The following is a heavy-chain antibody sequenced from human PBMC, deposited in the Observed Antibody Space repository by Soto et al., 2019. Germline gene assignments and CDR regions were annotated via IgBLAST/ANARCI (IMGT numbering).Heavy chain of an antibody. J-gene: IGHJ5*02. CDR2: INHNTNT. CDR1: GGSINNGF. Sequence: QVQLQQWGAGLLKPSETLSLTCAVYGGSINNGFWNWFRQPPGKGLEWIGEINHNTNTIYNPSLTSRVTISADTSKNHFSLKLTSVTAADTAVYYCARGVRLSRGSLDPWGQGTLVTVSS. CDR3: ARGVRLSRGSLDP. V-gene: IGHV4-34*01. D-gene: IGHD2-15*01.